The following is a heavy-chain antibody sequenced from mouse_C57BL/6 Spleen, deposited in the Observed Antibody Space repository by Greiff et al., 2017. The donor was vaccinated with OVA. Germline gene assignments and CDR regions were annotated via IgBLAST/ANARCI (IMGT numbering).Heavy chain of an antibody. J-gene: IGHJ2*01. CDR1: GYTFTSYW. Sequence: VQLQQPGAELVKPGASVKMSCKASGYTFTSYWITWVKQRPGQGLEWIGDIYPGSGSTNYNEKFKSKATLTVDKSSSTAYMQLSSLTSEDSAVYYCARFYYDYDGPLNYWGQGTTLTVSS. D-gene: IGHD2-4*01. CDR2: IYPGSGST. CDR3: ARFYYDYDGPLNY. V-gene: IGHV1-55*01.